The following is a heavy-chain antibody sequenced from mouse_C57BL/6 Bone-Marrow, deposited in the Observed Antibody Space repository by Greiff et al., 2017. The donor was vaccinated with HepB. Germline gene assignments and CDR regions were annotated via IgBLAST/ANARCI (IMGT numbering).Heavy chain of an antibody. D-gene: IGHD2-3*01. V-gene: IGHV5-6*01. J-gene: IGHJ1*03. CDR2: ISSGGSYT. Sequence: DVQLVESGGDLVKPGGSLKLSCAASGFTFSSYGMSWVRQTPDKRLEWVATISSGGSYTYYPDSVKGRFTISRDNAKNTLYLQMSSLKSEDTAMYYCARHTPRWLLRTPGYFDVWGTGTTVTVSS. CDR1: GFTFSSYG. CDR3: ARHTPRWLLRTPGYFDV.